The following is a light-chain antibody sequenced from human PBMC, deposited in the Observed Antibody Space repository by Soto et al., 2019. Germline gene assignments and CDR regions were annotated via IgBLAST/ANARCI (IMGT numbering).Light chain of an antibody. Sequence: QSALTQPPSVSGSPGQSVAISCIGASSDIGSYDRVSWYQQPPGTSPKLIIYDVINRPSGVPDRFSGAKSGNTASLTIAGLHTEDEDDYYRSSFTSSSTYVFVTGTKLTVL. V-gene: IGLV2-18*02. CDR1: SSDIGSYDR. CDR3: SSFTSSSTYV. J-gene: IGLJ1*01. CDR2: DVI.